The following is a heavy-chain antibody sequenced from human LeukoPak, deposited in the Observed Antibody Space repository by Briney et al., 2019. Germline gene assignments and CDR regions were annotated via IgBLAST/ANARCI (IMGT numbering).Heavy chain of an antibody. D-gene: IGHD5-24*01. CDR1: GGSISSSNW. V-gene: IGHV4-4*02. J-gene: IGHJ3*02. CDR2: IYHSGST. CDR3: AGGGPGERATINAFDI. Sequence: SETLSLTCAVSGGSISSSNWWSWVRQPPGKGLEWIGEIYHSGSTNYNPSLKSRVTISVDKSKNQFSLKLSSVTAADTAVYYCAGGGPGERATINAFDIWGQGTMVTVSS.